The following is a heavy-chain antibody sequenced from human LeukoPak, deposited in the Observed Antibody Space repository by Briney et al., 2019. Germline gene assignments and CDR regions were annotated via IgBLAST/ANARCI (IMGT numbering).Heavy chain of an antibody. CDR1: GFTFSNYA. CDR2: ISGSGDRT. D-gene: IGHD3-22*01. Sequence: GGSLRLSCAASGFTFSNYAMSWVRQAPGKGLEWVSTISGSGDRTYYADSVKGRFTISRDNAKNSLYLQMNSLRAEDTAVYYCARLYDGSAYHADHFDYWGQGTLVIVSS. V-gene: IGHV3-23*01. J-gene: IGHJ4*02. CDR3: ARLYDGSAYHADHFDY.